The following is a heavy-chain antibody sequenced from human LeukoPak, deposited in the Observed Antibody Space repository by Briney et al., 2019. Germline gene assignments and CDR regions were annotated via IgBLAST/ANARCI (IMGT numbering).Heavy chain of an antibody. CDR1: GYIFTDYS. V-gene: IGHV1-3*01. CDR3: ARDTSQYFDWLEC. Sequence: ASVKVSCKASGYIFTDYSIHWVRRAPGQGLEWMGWINAGNGKTKSSQSFQGRVTITRETSASTVFMELSSLRSEDTAVYYCARDTSQYFDWLECWGQGTLVTVSS. D-gene: IGHD3-9*01. J-gene: IGHJ4*02. CDR2: INAGNGKT.